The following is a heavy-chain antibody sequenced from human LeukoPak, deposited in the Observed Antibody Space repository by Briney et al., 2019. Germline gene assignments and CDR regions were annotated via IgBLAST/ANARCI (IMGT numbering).Heavy chain of an antibody. D-gene: IGHD1-26*01. V-gene: IGHV3-48*02. CDR1: GFTFSAYS. CDR3: ASSGSYFQF. Sequence: GGSLRLSCVASGFTFSAYSMNWVRQAPGKRLEWISYISSSSATIYYADYVKGRFTISRDNAKNSLYLQMNSLRDEDTAVYYCASSGSYFQFWGQGTLVTVSS. J-gene: IGHJ4*02. CDR2: ISSSSATI.